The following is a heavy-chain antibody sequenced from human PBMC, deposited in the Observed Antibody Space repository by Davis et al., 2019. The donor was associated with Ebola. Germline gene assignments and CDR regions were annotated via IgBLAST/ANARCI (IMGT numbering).Heavy chain of an antibody. Sequence: GESLKISCQATGYSFTTHWIAWVRQMPGKGLEWMGITYPADSDTRYSPPFQGQVTISADKSTTTAYLRWTSLRASDTAIYYCAREGEAAMSDPTNFDYWGQGTQVTVSS. CDR1: GYSFTTHW. CDR2: TYPADSDT. D-gene: IGHD3-16*01. V-gene: IGHV5-51*01. J-gene: IGHJ4*02. CDR3: AREGEAAMSDPTNFDY.